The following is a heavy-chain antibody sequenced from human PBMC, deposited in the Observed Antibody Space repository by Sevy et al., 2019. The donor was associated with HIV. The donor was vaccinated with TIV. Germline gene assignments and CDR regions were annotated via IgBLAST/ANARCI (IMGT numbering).Heavy chain of an antibody. CDR1: GFTFTRYT. Sequence: GGSLRLSCMTSGFTFTRYTMTWVRQAPGKGLEWVSIFCFGDGKMYYADSVKGRFTFSRDISKNTVYLQMNSLRADDTAVYYCAREGCTKPHDYWGQGTLVTVSS. V-gene: IGHV3-23*01. CDR3: AREGCTKPHDY. CDR2: FCFGDGKM. J-gene: IGHJ4*02. D-gene: IGHD2-8*01.